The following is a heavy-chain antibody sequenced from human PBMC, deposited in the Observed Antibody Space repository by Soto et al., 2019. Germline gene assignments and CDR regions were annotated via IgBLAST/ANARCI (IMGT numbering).Heavy chain of an antibody. V-gene: IGHV5-10-1*01. J-gene: IGHJ3*02. CDR2: IDPSDSYT. CDR1: GYSFTSYW. D-gene: IGHD6-19*01. Sequence: GESLKISCKGSGYSFTSYWISWVRQMPGKGLEWMGRIDPSDSYTNYSPSFQGHVTISADKSISTAYLQWSSLKASDTAMYYCARRTEIAVDGTPPASDIRGPAPMGTLSS. CDR3: ARRTEIAVDGTPPASDI.